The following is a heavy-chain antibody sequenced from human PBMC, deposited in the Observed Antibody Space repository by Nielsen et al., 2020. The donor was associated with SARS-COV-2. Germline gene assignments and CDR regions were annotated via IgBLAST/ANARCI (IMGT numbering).Heavy chain of an antibody. V-gene: IGHV1-69*13. J-gene: IGHJ4*02. CDR1: GGTFSSYA. Sequence: SVKVSCKASGGTFSSYAISWVRQAPGQGLEWMGGIIPIFGTANYAQKFQGRVTITADASTTTAYMELSSLRSEDTAVYYCARGRTYYYDSSGYWAPWDYWGQGTLVTVSS. D-gene: IGHD3-22*01. CDR3: ARGRTYYYDSSGYWAPWDY. CDR2: IIPIFGTA.